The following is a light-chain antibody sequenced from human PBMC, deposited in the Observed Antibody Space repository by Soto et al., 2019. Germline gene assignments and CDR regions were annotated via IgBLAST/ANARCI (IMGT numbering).Light chain of an antibody. CDR1: SSDVGGYNY. CDR2: EVN. V-gene: IGLV2-14*01. Sequence: LTQPASVSGSPGQSITISCTGTSSDVGGYNYVSWYQQHPGKAPKLMIYEVNLRPSGVSDRFSASKSGDTASLTISGLQAGDEADYYCCSYSTSNTHNYVFGTGTKVTVL. J-gene: IGLJ1*01. CDR3: CSYSTSNTHNYV.